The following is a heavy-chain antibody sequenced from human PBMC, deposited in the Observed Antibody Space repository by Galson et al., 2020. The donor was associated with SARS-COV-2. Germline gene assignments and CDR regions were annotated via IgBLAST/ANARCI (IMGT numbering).Heavy chain of an antibody. CDR1: GGSFSGYY. CDR2: INHSGST. J-gene: IGHJ6*02. Sequence: SETLSLTCAVYGGSFSGYYWSWIRQPPGKGLEWIGEINHSGSTNYNPSLKSRVTISVDTSKNQFSLKLSSVTAADTAVYYCARGRIWFGEFIGNYYYYGMDVWGQGTTVTVSS. D-gene: IGHD3-10*01. CDR3: ARGRIWFGEFIGNYYYYGMDV. V-gene: IGHV4-34*01.